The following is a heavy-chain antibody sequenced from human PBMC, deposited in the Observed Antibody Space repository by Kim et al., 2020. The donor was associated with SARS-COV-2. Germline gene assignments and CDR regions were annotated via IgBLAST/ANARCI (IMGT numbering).Heavy chain of an antibody. J-gene: IGHJ4*02. CDR2: IYYSGST. D-gene: IGHD3-22*01. CDR3: AGGYDYDSSGYYFDY. Sequence: SETLSLTCTVSGGSISSYYWSWIRQPPGKGLEWIGYIYYSGSTNYNPSLKSRVTISVDTSKNQFSLKLSSVTAADTAVYYCAGGYDYDSSGYYFDYWGQGTLVTVSS. V-gene: IGHV4-59*01. CDR1: GGSISSYY.